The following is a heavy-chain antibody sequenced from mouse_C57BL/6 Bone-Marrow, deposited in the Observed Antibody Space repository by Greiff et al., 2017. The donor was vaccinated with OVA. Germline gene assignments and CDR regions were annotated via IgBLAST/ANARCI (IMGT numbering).Heavy chain of an antibody. Sequence: QVQLKQSGAELVKPGASVKISCKASGYAFSSYWMNWVKQRPGKGLEWIGQIYPGDGDTNYNGKFKGKATLTADKSSSTAYMQLSSLTSEDSAVYFCARRGYGSRYFDYWGQGTTLTVSS. J-gene: IGHJ2*01. CDR3: ARRGYGSRYFDY. CDR1: GYAFSSYW. CDR2: IYPGDGDT. V-gene: IGHV1-80*01. D-gene: IGHD1-1*01.